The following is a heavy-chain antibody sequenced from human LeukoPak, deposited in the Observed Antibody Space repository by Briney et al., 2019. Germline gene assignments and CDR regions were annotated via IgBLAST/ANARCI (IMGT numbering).Heavy chain of an antibody. V-gene: IGHV3-15*01. Sequence: PGGSLRLSCAASGFTFSNAWMRWAPQAPGKGLEWGGRIKSKTDGGTTDYAAPVKGRFTISRDDSKNTLYLQMNSLKTEDTAVYYCTTAHYYWGQGTLVTVSS. CDR1: GFTFSNAW. J-gene: IGHJ4*02. CDR2: IKSKTDGGTT. CDR3: TTAHYY.